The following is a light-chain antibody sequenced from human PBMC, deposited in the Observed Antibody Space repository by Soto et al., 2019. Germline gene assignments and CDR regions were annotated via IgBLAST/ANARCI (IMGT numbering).Light chain of an antibody. V-gene: IGKV3-11*01. J-gene: IGKJ2*01. CDR3: QQRSNWPPTA. Sequence: EIVLTQSPATLSLSPGERVTISCRASQSVSSYLAWYQQKPGQAPRLLIYDASNRATGIPARFSGSGSGTDFTLTISSLEPEDFAVYYCQQRSNWPPTAFGQGTKLEIK. CDR1: QSVSSY. CDR2: DAS.